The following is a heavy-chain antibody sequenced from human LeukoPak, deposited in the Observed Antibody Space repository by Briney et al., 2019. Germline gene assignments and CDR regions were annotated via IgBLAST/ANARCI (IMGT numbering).Heavy chain of an antibody. V-gene: IGHV4-39*07. CDR1: GVSISSSNSY. Sequence: SETLSLTCTVSGVSISSSNSYWGWIRQSPGKGLEWIGEINHRGSTNYNPSLKRRVTMSLDTSKNQFSLKLSSVTAADTAVYYCAKSLYGSGSYYNWFDPWGQGTLVTVSS. CDR3: AKSLYGSGSYYNWFDP. D-gene: IGHD3-10*01. CDR2: INHRGST. J-gene: IGHJ5*02.